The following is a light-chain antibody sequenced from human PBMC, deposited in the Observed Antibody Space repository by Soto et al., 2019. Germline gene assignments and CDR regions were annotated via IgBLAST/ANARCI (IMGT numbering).Light chain of an antibody. CDR1: SSDVGSYNL. CDR2: EGS. V-gene: IGLV2-23*01. J-gene: IGLJ2*01. Sequence: QSVLTPPASVSGSPGQSITISCTGTSSDVGSYNLVSWYQQHPGKAPKLMIYEGSKRPSGVSNRFSGSKSGNTASLTISGLQAEDEADYYCCSYAGSSPYVVFGGGTKLTVL. CDR3: CSYAGSSPYVV.